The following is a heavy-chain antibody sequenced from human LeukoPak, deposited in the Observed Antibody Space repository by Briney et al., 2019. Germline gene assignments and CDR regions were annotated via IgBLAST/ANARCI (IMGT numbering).Heavy chain of an antibody. CDR1: GFTFSSYI. V-gene: IGHV3-23*01. CDR3: AKADSSGYYFEY. J-gene: IGHJ4*02. Sequence: GGSLRLSCAASGFTFSSYIMSWVRQAPGKGLEWVSAISGSGGGTYYADSVKGRFTISRDNSKNTLYLQMNSLGAEDTAVYYCAKADSSGYYFEYWGQGTLVTVSS. CDR2: ISGSGGGT. D-gene: IGHD3-22*01.